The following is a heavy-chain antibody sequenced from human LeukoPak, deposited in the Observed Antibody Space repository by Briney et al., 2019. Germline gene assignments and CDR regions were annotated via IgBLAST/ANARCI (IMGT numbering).Heavy chain of an antibody. J-gene: IGHJ3*02. V-gene: IGHV3-21*01. D-gene: IGHD6-13*01. CDR1: GFTFSSYS. CDR3: ARRIAAAGEDAFDI. Sequence: PGGSLRLSCAASGFTFSSYSMNWVRQAPGKGLEWVSSISSSSSYIYYADSVKGRFTISRDNAKNSLYLQMNSLRAEDTAVYYCARRIAAAGEDAFDIWGQGTTVTVSS. CDR2: ISSSSSYI.